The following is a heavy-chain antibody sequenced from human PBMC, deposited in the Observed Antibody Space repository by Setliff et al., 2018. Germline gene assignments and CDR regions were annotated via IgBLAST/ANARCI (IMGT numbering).Heavy chain of an antibody. V-gene: IGHV4-61*05. Sequence: SETLSLTCTVSGGSISNSTFYWGWIRQPPGKGLEWIGEIYHDGNDKFNPSVHYSPSLKSRVTISIDKSNNQFSLKLTSMTAADTAVYYCAKGGGRYHSDSWGQRILVTAPQ. J-gene: IGHJ4*02. CDR3: AKGGGRYHSDS. CDR1: GGSISNSTFY. D-gene: IGHD1-1*01. CDR2: IYHDGND.